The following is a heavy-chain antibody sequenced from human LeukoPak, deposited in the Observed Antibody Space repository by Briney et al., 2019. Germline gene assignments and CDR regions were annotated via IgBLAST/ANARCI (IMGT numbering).Heavy chain of an antibody. CDR2: INPNSGDT. J-gene: IGHJ3*02. Sequence: ASVKVSCKASGYIFTGYYMHWVRQAPGQGLEWMGRINPNSGDTNYAQKFQGRVTMTRDTSISTAYMELSRLRSDDTAVYYCASPYTMIFSDAFDIWGQGTMVTVSS. CDR3: ASPYTMIFSDAFDI. V-gene: IGHV1-2*02. CDR1: GYIFTGYY. D-gene: IGHD3-22*01.